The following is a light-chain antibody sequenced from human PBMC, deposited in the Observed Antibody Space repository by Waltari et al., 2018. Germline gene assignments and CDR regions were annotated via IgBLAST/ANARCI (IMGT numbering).Light chain of an antibody. CDR3: LQYNDYPFT. CDR2: WAS. Sequence: DIVMTQSPDSLAVSLGERATINCKSSQSVLYSSNNKNYLAWYQQKPGQPPKLLIYWASTRESGVPSRFSGSGSGTEFTLTISSLQPEDFATYYCLQYNDYPFTFGGGTKVEI. CDR1: QSVLYSSNNKNY. V-gene: IGKV4-1*01. J-gene: IGKJ4*01.